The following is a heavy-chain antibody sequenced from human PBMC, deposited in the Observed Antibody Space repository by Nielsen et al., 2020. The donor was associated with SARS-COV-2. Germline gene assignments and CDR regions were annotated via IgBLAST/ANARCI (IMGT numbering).Heavy chain of an antibody. CDR1: GYSISSGYY. J-gene: IGHJ3*02. Sequence: SETLSLTCTVSGYSISSGYYWGWIRQPPGKGLEWVGSIYHSGSTNYNPCLKSRVTISVDTSKNQFSLKLSSVTAADTAVYYCARVSSYYDILTGYYLAFDIWGQGTMVTVSS. CDR3: ARVSSYYDILTGYYLAFDI. V-gene: IGHV4-38-2*02. CDR2: IYHSGST. D-gene: IGHD3-9*01.